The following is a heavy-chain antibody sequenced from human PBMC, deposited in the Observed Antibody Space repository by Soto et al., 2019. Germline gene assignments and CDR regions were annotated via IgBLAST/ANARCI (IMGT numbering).Heavy chain of an antibody. J-gene: IGHJ4*02. CDR3: ARDRPDDSSGYYSLDY. CDR1: GGSISNYY. V-gene: IGHV4-4*08. D-gene: IGHD3-22*01. Sequence: PSETLSLTCSVSGGSISNYYWSWIRQPPGKGLECIGYVFSSGSTNYNPSLKSRVTISVDTSQNQFSLKLTSVTAADTAVYYCARDRPDDSSGYYSLDYWGQGTLVTVSS. CDR2: VFSSGST.